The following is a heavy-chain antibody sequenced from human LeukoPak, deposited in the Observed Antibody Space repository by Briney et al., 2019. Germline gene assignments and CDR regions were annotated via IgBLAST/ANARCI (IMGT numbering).Heavy chain of an antibody. D-gene: IGHD6-25*01. CDR3: ARHFHSGWFGF. CDR2: IYPGGSNG. J-gene: IGHJ4*02. CDR1: GFDFTAYV. V-gene: IGHV5-51*01. Sequence: GEYLRISCKCSGFDFTAYVIAGVRQMPGKGLEWMGDIYPGGSNGRYSPSFQGQVTMSADKSITTVYLQWSSLKASDTAMYYFARHFHSGWFGFWGQGSLVTVSS.